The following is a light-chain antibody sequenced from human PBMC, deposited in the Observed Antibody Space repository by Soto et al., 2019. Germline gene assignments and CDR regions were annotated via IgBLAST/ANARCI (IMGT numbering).Light chain of an antibody. CDR1: QGISSY. CDR2: AAS. Sequence: AIRMTQSPSSRSASTGDRVTITCRASQGISSYLAWYQQKPGKAPKLLIYAASTLQSGVPSRFGGSGSGTDFTLTISCLQSEDFATYYCQQYYSYPQTFGQGTKVDIK. J-gene: IGKJ1*01. CDR3: QQYYSYPQT. V-gene: IGKV1-8*01.